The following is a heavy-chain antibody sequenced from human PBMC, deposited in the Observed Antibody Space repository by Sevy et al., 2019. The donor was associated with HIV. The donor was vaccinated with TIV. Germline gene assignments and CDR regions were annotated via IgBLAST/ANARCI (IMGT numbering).Heavy chain of an antibody. D-gene: IGHD3-22*01. J-gene: IGHJ6*02. V-gene: IGHV3-66*01. Sequence: GGCLRLSCAASTFRVIDNYMSWVRQAPGKGLEWVSTIYSGGSTFYADSVKGRFTISRDNSKNTLYRQMNSLRAEDTAVYYCARDRYYDASGYHYYYYGLDVWGQGTTVTVSS. CDR2: IYSGGST. CDR1: TFRVIDNY. CDR3: ARDRYYDASGYHYYYYGLDV.